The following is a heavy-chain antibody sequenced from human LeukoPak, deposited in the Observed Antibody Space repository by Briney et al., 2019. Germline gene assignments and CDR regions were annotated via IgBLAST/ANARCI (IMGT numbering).Heavy chain of an antibody. CDR3: AKSFRSTSLDY. CDR1: GFTFSSYA. CDR2: ISGSGDST. D-gene: IGHD2-2*01. J-gene: IGHJ4*02. Sequence: GGSLRLSCAASGFTFSSYAMSWVRQAPGKGLEWVSAISGSGDSTYYADSVKGRFTISRDNSRNTLYLQMNSLRAGDTAVYYCAKSFRSTSLDYWGQGTLVTVSS. V-gene: IGHV3-23*01.